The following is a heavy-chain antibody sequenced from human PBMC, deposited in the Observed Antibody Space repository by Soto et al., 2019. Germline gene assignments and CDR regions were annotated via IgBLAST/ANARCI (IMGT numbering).Heavy chain of an antibody. CDR3: AREGVGIAVAGTGY. Sequence: QVQLQESGPGLVKPSGTLSLTCAVSGGSISSSNWWSWVRQPPGKGLEWIGEIYHSGSTNYNPSLKRRVPVSVDKSMNQFSLKLSSVTAADTAVYYCAREGVGIAVAGTGYWGQGTLVTVSS. V-gene: IGHV4-4*02. CDR1: GGSISSSNW. D-gene: IGHD6-19*01. J-gene: IGHJ4*02. CDR2: IYHSGST.